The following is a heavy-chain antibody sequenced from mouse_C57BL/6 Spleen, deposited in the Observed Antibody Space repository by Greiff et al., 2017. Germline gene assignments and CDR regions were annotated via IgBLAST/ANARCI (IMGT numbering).Heavy chain of an antibody. D-gene: IGHD1-2*01. J-gene: IGHJ4*01. CDR2: IYPGDGDT. Sequence: QVQLQQSGPELVKPGASVKISCKASGYAFSSSWMNWVKQRPGKGLEWIGRIYPGDGDTNYNGKFKGKATLTADKSSSTAYMQLSSLTSEDSAVYFWAAGDEYGWGPYCAMDDWGEGTSGSVSS. CDR3: AAGDEYGWGPYCAMDD. CDR1: GYAFSSSW. V-gene: IGHV1-82*01.